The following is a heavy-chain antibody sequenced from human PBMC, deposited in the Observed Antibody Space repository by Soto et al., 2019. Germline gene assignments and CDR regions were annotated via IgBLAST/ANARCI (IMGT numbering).Heavy chain of an antibody. CDR3: ARRGSGVTRGLHY. CDR1: GFTFSSYW. J-gene: IGHJ4*02. CDR2: INTDGSSP. D-gene: IGHD2-15*01. V-gene: IGHV3-74*01. Sequence: EVQLVESGGGLVQPGGSLRLSCAASGFTFSSYWMHWVRQAPGKGLVWISRINTDGSSPSYVDSVQSRFTISRENGKNTLFLQMNSLRGEDTAVYYCARRGSGVTRGLHYWGQGTLVTVSS.